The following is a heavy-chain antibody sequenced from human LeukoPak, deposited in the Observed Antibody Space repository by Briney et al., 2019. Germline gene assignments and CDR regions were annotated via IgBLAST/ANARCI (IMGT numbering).Heavy chain of an antibody. CDR1: GFTFSSYR. J-gene: IGHJ6*02. D-gene: IGHD2-2*01. Sequence: PGGSLRLSCAASGFTFSSYRMNWVRQAPGKGLEWVASISDRSSYIYYADSVKGRFTISRDNAKNSLYLQMNSLRAEDTAVYYCARDLNPIVVVPAAKWKESGDGMDVWGQGTTVTVSS. CDR3: ARDLNPIVVVPAAKWKESGDGMDV. V-gene: IGHV3-21*01. CDR2: ISDRSSYI.